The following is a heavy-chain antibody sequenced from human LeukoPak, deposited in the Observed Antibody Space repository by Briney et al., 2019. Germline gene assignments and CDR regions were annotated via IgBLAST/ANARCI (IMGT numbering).Heavy chain of an antibody. Sequence: PGGSLRLSCAASGFIFSNYGMHWVRQAPGKGLVWVSRVNSDGRITKYADSVKGRSTISRDNAKNTLYLQMNSLRDEDTAMYYCVRSDWFDNWGQGTLVTVSS. V-gene: IGHV3-74*03. J-gene: IGHJ5*02. CDR1: GFIFSNYG. CDR3: VRSDWFDN. CDR2: VNSDGRIT.